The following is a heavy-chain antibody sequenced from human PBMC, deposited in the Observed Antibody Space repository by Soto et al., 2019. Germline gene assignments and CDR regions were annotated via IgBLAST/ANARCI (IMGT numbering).Heavy chain of an antibody. CDR2: IIPIFGTA. CDR3: ARTDSSGYYADYYYYYGMDV. J-gene: IGHJ6*02. Sequence: SVKVSCQASGGTFSSYAISWVRQAPGQGLEWMGGIIPIFGTANYAQKFQGRVTITADESTSTAYMELSSLRSEDTAVYYCARTDSSGYYADYYYYYGMDVWGQGTTVTVSS. CDR1: GGTFSSYA. V-gene: IGHV1-69*13. D-gene: IGHD3-22*01.